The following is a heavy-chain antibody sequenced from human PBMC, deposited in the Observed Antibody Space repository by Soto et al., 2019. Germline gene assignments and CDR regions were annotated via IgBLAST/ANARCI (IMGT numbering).Heavy chain of an antibody. D-gene: IGHD2-15*01. CDR2: INPNGGST. CDR3: ARAGYCSGGTCFHGNCDY. CDR1: GYTFTTYY. J-gene: IGHJ4*02. V-gene: IGHV1-46*01. Sequence: QVQLVQPGAEVKRPGASVKVSCKASGYTFTTYYMHWVRQAPGQGLEWLGIINPNGGSTTYAQKFQGRVTMTRDTSTSTVYLELSSLRSEDTAVYYCARAGYCSGGTCFHGNCDYWGQGTLVTVSA.